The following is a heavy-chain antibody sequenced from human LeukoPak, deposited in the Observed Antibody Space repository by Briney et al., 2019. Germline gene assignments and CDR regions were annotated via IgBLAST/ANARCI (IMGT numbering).Heavy chain of an antibody. D-gene: IGHD1-26*01. V-gene: IGHV3-7*03. J-gene: IGHJ3*02. CDR2: INVDGTAE. Sequence: GGSLRLSCAASGFTFSSYWMHWVRQAPGQGLEWVASINVDGTAEYYVDSVKGRFTISRDNAKNSLYLQMNSLRAEDTAVYYCARDPYRFAFDIWGQGTVVLVSS. CDR1: GFTFSSYW. CDR3: ARDPYRFAFDI.